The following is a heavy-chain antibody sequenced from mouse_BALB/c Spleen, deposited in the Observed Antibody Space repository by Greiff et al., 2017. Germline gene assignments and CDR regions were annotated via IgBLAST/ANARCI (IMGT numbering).Heavy chain of an antibody. V-gene: IGHV3-2*02. J-gene: IGHJ1*01. CDR3: ARREGDV. CDR1: GYSITSDYA. CDR2: ISYSGST. Sequence: VQLKQSGPGLVKPSQSLSLTCTVTGYSITSDYAWNWIRQFPGNKLEWMGYISYSGSTSYNPSLKSRISITRDTSKNQFFLQLNSVTTEDTATYYCARREGDVWGAGTTVTVSS.